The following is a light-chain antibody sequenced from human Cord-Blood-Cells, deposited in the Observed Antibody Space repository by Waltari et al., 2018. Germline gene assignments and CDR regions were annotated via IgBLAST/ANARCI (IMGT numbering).Light chain of an antibody. CDR3: CSYAGSSTL. CDR2: EGS. V-gene: IGLV2-23*01. J-gene: IGLJ3*02. Sequence: QSALTQPASVSGSPGQSITISRTGTSSDVGSYNLVSWYQKHPGKAPKRMIYEGSKRPSGVSNRCAGSKSGNTACLTVSGLQAEDEADYYCCSYAGSSTLFGGGTKLTVL. CDR1: SSDVGSYNL.